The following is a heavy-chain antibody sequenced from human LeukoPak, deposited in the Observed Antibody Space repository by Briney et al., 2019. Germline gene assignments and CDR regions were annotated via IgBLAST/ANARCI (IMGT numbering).Heavy chain of an antibody. J-gene: IGHJ4*02. Sequence: GGSLRLSCAASGFTFSRFWMGWVRQAPGKGLEWVANIKPDGSEKNYGDSVRGRFTISRDNARNSLYLQMNSLRAEDTAVYFCARENYFDYWGQGTLVTVSS. CDR3: ARENYFDY. CDR1: GFTFSRFW. V-gene: IGHV3-7*04. CDR2: IKPDGSEK.